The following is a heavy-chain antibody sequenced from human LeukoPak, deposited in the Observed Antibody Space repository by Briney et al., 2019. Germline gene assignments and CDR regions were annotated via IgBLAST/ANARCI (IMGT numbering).Heavy chain of an antibody. CDR2: LYSGGTT. D-gene: IGHD1-14*01. CDR3: AKQVGPSTTFDI. Sequence: GGSLRLSCAASGFSVSSNYMSWVRQAPGKGLEWVSALYSGGTTYYSDSVKSRFTISSDNSKNTLCLQMNSLRAEDTALYYCAKQVGPSTTFDIWGLGTMVTVSS. J-gene: IGHJ3*02. V-gene: IGHV3-53*01. CDR1: GFSVSSNY.